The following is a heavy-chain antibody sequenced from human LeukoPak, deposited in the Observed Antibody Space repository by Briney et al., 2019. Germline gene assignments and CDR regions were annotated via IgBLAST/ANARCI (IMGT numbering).Heavy chain of an antibody. J-gene: IGHJ5*02. CDR2: IYTSGST. V-gene: IGHV4-4*07. CDR1: GGSISSYY. Sequence: KTSETLSLTCTVSGGSISSYYWSWIRQPAGKGLVWIGRIYTSGSTNYNPSLKSRVTMSVDTSKNQFSLKLSSVTAADTAVYYCARVEGGRAKGWWFDPWGQGTLVTVSS. D-gene: IGHD2-15*01. CDR3: ARVEGGRAKGWWFDP.